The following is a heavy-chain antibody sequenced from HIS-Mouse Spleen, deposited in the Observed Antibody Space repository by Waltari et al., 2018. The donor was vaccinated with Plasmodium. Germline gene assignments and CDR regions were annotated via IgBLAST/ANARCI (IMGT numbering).Heavy chain of an antibody. J-gene: IGHJ4*02. CDR1: GGSFSGYY. D-gene: IGHD4-17*01. CDR3: ARTGDYGGNS. V-gene: IGHV4-34*01. Sequence: QVQLQQWGAGLLKPSETLSLTCAVYGGSFSGYYWSWIRQPPGKGLEWIGEINHSGSTNYNPSLKSRGTISVDTSKNQFSLKLSSVTAADTAVYYCARTGDYGGNSWGQGTLVTVSS. CDR2: INHSGST.